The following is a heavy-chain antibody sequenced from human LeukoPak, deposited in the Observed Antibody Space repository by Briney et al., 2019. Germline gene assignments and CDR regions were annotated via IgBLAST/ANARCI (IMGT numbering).Heavy chain of an antibody. Sequence: GGSLRLSCAASGVTFTIFGFNWVRQAPGKVPEWVSYIDARSGITYYADSVQGRFTISRDNAQESVFLQMNSLRADDTAVYYCARTYDFGRGPPGDAFDNWGPGTLVTVSS. CDR1: GVTFTIFG. CDR2: IDARSGIT. D-gene: IGHD3-3*01. V-gene: IGHV3-48*01. CDR3: ARTYDFGRGPPGDAFDN. J-gene: IGHJ3*02.